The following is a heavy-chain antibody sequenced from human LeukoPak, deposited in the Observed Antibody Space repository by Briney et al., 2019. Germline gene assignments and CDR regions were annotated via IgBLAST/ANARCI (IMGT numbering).Heavy chain of an antibody. J-gene: IGHJ4*02. Sequence: PGGSPRLSCAASGFTFSSYAMSWVRQAPGKGLEWVSAISGSGGSTYYADSVKGRFTISRDNSKNTLYLQMNSLRAEDTAVYYCAKDHYYDSSGYIGAYYFDYWGQGTLVTVSS. CDR2: ISGSGGST. CDR1: GFTFSSYA. V-gene: IGHV3-23*01. D-gene: IGHD3-22*01. CDR3: AKDHYYDSSGYIGAYYFDY.